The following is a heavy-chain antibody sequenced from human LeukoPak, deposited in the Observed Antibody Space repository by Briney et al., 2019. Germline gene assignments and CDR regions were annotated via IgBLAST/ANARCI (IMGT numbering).Heavy chain of an antibody. D-gene: IGHD2-2*01. J-gene: IGHJ4*02. CDR3: AKDKGYQLLRYFDY. CDR2: ISWNSGSI. CDR1: GFTFDDYA. V-gene: IGHV3-9*03. Sequence: GGSLRLSCAASGFTFDDYAMHWVRQAPGKGLEWVSGISWNSGSIGYADSVKGRFTISRDNAKNSLYLQMNSLRAEDMALYYCAKDKGYQLLRYFDYWGQGTLVTVSS.